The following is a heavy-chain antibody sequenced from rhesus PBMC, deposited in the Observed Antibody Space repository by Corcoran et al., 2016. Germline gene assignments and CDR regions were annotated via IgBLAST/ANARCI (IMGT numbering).Heavy chain of an antibody. CDR1: GGSISDYYY. CDR2: IYGNSAIT. J-gene: IGHJ4*01. CDR3: AREDSGNYLGSYFFDY. Sequence: QVQLQESGPGLMKPSETLSLTCAVSGGSISDYYYWNWIRQTPGEGTEWIGNIYGNSAITYYNPSLKSRVTISKDTSKNQFFLKLSSVTAADTAVYYCAREDSGNYLGSYFFDYWGQGVLVTVSS. V-gene: IGHV4S9*01. D-gene: IGHD1-44*01.